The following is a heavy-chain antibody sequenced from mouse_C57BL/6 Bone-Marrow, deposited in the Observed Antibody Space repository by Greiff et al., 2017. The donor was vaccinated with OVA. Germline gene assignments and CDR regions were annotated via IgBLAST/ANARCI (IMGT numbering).Heavy chain of an antibody. Sequence: VQLQQPGAELVRPGTSVKLSCKASGYTFTSYWMHWVKQRPGQGLEWIGVIDPSDSYTNYNQKFKGKATLTVDTSSSTAYMQLSSLTSEDSAVDYCARLDGPAWFAYWGQGTLVTVSA. V-gene: IGHV1-59*01. D-gene: IGHD2-3*01. CDR2: IDPSDSYT. CDR1: GYTFTSYW. J-gene: IGHJ3*01. CDR3: ARLDGPAWFAY.